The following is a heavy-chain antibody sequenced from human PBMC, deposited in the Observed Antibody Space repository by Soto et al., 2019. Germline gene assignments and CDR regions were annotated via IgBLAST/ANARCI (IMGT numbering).Heavy chain of an antibody. Sequence: QVQLVQSGAEVKKPGSSVRVSCKASGGTFNTYAISWVRQAPGQGLEWMGGVIPLYGTPNYAEKFQGRVTIIADKSTSTGYMELSSLTSEDTAVYYCARSFLEWLYDAFHIWGQGTMVTVSS. J-gene: IGHJ3*02. CDR3: ARSFLEWLYDAFHI. D-gene: IGHD3-3*01. V-gene: IGHV1-69*06. CDR2: VIPLYGTP. CDR1: GGTFNTYA.